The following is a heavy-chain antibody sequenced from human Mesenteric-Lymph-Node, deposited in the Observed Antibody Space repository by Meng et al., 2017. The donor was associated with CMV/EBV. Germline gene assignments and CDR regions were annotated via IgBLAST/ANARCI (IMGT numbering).Heavy chain of an antibody. D-gene: IGHD3-3*01. Sequence: GESLKISCAASGFTFNRYAMHWVRQAAGKGLEWVSVIYSGGSSTYYADSVKGRFTISRDNAKNTLYLQMNSLRAEDTAVYYCAKAYFDFWSGDPGWGQGTLVTVSS. CDR1: GFTFNRYA. J-gene: IGHJ4*02. CDR3: AKAYFDFWSGDPG. V-gene: IGHV3-NL1*01. CDR2: IYSGGSST.